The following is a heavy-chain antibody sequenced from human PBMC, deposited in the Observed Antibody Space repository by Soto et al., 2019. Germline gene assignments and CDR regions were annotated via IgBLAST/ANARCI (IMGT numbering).Heavy chain of an antibody. Sequence: QVQLQESGPGLVKPSQTLSLTCTVSGGSISSGGYYWSWIRQHPGKGLEWIGYIYYSGSTYYNPSLKSRVTIPVDTSKNQFSLKLSSVTAADTAVYYCARDRRYYDSSGSYYYYYGMDVWGQGTTVTVSS. CDR3: ARDRRYYDSSGSYYYYYGMDV. CDR2: IYYSGST. D-gene: IGHD3-22*01. CDR1: GGSISSGGYY. J-gene: IGHJ6*02. V-gene: IGHV4-31*03.